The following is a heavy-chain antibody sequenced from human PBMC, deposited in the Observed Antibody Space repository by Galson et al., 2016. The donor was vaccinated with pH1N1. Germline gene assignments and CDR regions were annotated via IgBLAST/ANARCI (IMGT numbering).Heavy chain of an antibody. J-gene: IGHJ5*02. CDR2: ITGMFGTT. V-gene: IGHV1-69*05. CDR3: ARIIVVGGGGLDP. D-gene: IGHD2-15*01. Sequence: SVKVSCKASGGSFSSYAYSWVRQAPGQGLEWMGGITGMFGTTNYAQKVQGRVTITTEEITSSAYMELKSLRSDDTAVYYCARIIVVGGGGLDPWGQGTLVTVSS. CDR1: GGSFSSYA.